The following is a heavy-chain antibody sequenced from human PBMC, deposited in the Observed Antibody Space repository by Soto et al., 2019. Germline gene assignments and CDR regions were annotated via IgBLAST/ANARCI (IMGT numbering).Heavy chain of an antibody. CDR2: IYYSGNT. D-gene: IGHD3-3*01. V-gene: IGHV4-39*02. CDR1: GGSLGSTSYY. CDR3: AGPLTSRFDY. J-gene: IGHJ4*02. Sequence: SETLSLTCTVSGGSLGSTSYYWGWIRQPPGKGLEWIGSIYYSGNTYYNPSLQSRVAMSIDTSNNHFSLKLSSVTAADTGVYYCAGPLTSRFDYWGQGTLVTVSS.